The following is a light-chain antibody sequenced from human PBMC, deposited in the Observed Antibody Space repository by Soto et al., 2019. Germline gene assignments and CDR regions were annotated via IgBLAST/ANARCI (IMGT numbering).Light chain of an antibody. CDR1: QSVSSY. CDR3: QQRSNWPLT. J-gene: IGKJ1*01. CDR2: DAS. Sequence: EIVLTQSPATLSLSPGERATLSCRASQSVSSYFAWYQQKPGQAPRLLIYDASNRATGIPARFSGSGSGTDFTLPISSLEPEDFAVYYFQQRSNWPLTFGQGPKV. V-gene: IGKV3-11*01.